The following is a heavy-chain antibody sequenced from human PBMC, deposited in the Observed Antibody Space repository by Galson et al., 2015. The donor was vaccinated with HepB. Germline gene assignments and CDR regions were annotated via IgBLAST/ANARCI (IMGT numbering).Heavy chain of an antibody. V-gene: IGHV5-51*03. CDR2: IYPTDSQT. CDR3: ATWTSSSWFVN. CDR1: GYRSSRYC. Sequence: QSGAEVKKPGESLTVSCKGSGYRSSRYCIGWVRQMPGKGLEWMGNIYPTDSQTVYSPSFQGQVTISADKSISTAYLHWSSLKTSDTAMYYCATWTSSSWFVNWGRGTLITVPS. D-gene: IGHD6-13*01. J-gene: IGHJ4*02.